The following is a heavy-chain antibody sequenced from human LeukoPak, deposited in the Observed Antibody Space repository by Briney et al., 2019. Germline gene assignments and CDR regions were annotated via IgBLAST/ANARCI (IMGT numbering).Heavy chain of an antibody. J-gene: IGHJ4*02. Sequence: PGGSLRLSCAVSGITLSNYAMSWVRQAPGKGLEWVAGISGSGGGTNYADSVKGRFTISRDNPKNTLYLQMNNLRADDRAVYFCAKRGVVIRVILVGFHKEAYYFDSWGQGALVNVSS. D-gene: IGHD3-22*01. CDR1: GITLSNYA. CDR2: ISGSGGGT. V-gene: IGHV3-23*01. CDR3: AKRGVVIRVILVGFHKEAYYFDS.